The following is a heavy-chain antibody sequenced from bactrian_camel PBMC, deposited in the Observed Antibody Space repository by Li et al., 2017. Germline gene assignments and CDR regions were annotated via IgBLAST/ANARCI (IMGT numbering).Heavy chain of an antibody. Sequence: VQLVESGGGLVQPGGSLRLSCAASGFTFSSYAMSWVRQAPGKGLEWVSLINKQGGKTYYGDSVKGRFTISRDNGKNTVYLQLSSLKPEDTAMYYCAAARASYYNEYDICLGRPDGTKHEYNYWGQGTQVTVS. CDR1: GFTFSSYA. CDR3: AAARASYYNEYDICLGRPDGTKHEYNY. V-gene: IGHV3S35*01. CDR2: INKQGGKT. J-gene: IGHJ4*01. D-gene: IGHD4*01.